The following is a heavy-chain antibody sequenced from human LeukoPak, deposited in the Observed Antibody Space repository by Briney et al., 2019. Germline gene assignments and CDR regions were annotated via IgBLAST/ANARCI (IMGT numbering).Heavy chain of an antibody. Sequence: SETLSLTCTVSGGSIRSYYWSWVRQPPGKGLEWIGFIYSSGYTNYNPSLKSRVTISEDTSQNQFSLRLSSVTAADTAVYFCARLSPTAAGDWLDPWGQGTLVTVSS. CDR3: ARLSPTAAGDWLDP. D-gene: IGHD2-21*02. J-gene: IGHJ5*02. CDR2: IYSSGYT. CDR1: GGSIRSYY. V-gene: IGHV4-59*08.